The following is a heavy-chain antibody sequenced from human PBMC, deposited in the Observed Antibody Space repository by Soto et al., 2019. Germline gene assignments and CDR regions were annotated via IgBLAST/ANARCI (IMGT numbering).Heavy chain of an antibody. V-gene: IGHV3-48*03. Sequence: PVGSLRLSCVASGFTFSSSQMNWVRQAPGKGLEWVSYISGTSTTIYYADSVKGRFTISRDNAKNSLYLQMNSLRAEDTAVYYCARDLRLGNYYYGMDVWGQGTTVTVSS. CDR1: GFTFSSSQ. CDR2: ISGTSTTI. J-gene: IGHJ6*02. CDR3: ARDLRLGNYYYGMDV. D-gene: IGHD3-10*01.